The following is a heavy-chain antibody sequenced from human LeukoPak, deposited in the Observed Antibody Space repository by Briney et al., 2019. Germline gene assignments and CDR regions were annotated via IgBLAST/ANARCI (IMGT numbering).Heavy chain of an antibody. V-gene: IGHV4-34*01. CDR1: GGSFSGYY. CDR3: ARGGVGSGYPWYYYYSGMDV. J-gene: IGHJ6*02. D-gene: IGHD3-22*01. CDR2: INHSGST. Sequence: SETLSLTCAVYGGSFSGYYWSWIRQPPGKGLEWIGEINHSGSTNYNPSLKSRVTISVDTSKNQFSLKLSSVTAADTAVYYCARGGVGSGYPWYYYYSGMDVWGQGTTVTVSS.